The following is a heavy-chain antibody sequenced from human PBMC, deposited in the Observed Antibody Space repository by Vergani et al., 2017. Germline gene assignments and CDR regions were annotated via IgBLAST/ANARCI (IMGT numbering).Heavy chain of an antibody. CDR1: GGTFSSYA. Sequence: QVQLVQSGAEVKKPGSSVKVSCKASGGTFSSYAIRWVRQAPGQGLEWMGGIIPICGTANYAQKFQGRVTITADESTSTAYMGLSSLRSEDTAVYYCAGTAARSYYYYYYGMDVWGQGTTVTVSS. CDR3: AGTAARSYYYYYYGMDV. J-gene: IGHJ6*02. D-gene: IGHD2-2*01. V-gene: IGHV1-69*12. CDR2: IIPICGTA.